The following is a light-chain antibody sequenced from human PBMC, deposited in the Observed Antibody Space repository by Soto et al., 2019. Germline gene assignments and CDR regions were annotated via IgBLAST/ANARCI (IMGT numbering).Light chain of an antibody. CDR1: QSVSSY. V-gene: IGKV3-11*01. CDR2: DAS. Sequence: EIVLTQSPATLSLSPGERATLSCRASQSVSSYLAWYQQKPGQAPRLLIYDASNRATGIPARFSGSGSGTDFTLTIRSLAPEDFAVYYCQQRSNWPWTFGQGTKV. J-gene: IGKJ1*01. CDR3: QQRSNWPWT.